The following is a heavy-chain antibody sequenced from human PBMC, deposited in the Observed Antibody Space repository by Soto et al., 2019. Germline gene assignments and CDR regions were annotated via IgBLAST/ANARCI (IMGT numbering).Heavy chain of an antibody. D-gene: IGHD6-6*01. V-gene: IGHV1-2*04. CDR1: GYTFTGYY. Sequence: QVQLVQSGAEVKKPGASVKVSCKASGYTFTGYYMHWVRQAPGQGLEWMGWINPNSGGTNYAQKFQGWVTMTRDTSISTAYMELSRLRSDDTAVYYCARDMRQLVVGGDYYYCGMDVWGQGTTVTVSS. CDR3: ARDMRQLVVGGDYYYCGMDV. J-gene: IGHJ6*02. CDR2: INPNSGGT.